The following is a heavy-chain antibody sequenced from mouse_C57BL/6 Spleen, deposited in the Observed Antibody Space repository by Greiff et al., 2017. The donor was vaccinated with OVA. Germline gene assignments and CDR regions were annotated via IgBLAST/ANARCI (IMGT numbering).Heavy chain of an antibody. J-gene: IGHJ2*01. Sequence: EVMLVESEGGLVQPGSSMKLSCTASGFTFSDYYMAWVRQVPEKGLEWVANINYDGSSTYYLDSLKSRFIISRDNAKNILYLQMSSLKSEDTSTYYCARDPSYYGSSYFDYWGQGTTLTVSS. V-gene: IGHV5-16*01. D-gene: IGHD1-1*01. CDR1: GFTFSDYY. CDR3: ARDPSYYGSSYFDY. CDR2: INYDGSST.